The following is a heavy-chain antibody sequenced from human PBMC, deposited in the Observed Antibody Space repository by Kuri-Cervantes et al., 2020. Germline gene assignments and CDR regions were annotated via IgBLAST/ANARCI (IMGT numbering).Heavy chain of an antibody. CDR3: ARGLGYSYGQRFDY. CDR1: GFTFSDYW. Sequence: GGSLRLSCAASGFTFSDYWMTWVRQAPGKGLEWVANIRQDGSEGFYVESVKGRVTISRDNAENSLYLQMNSLRAEDTALYYCARGLGYSYGQRFDYWGQGTLVTVSS. CDR2: IRQDGSEG. J-gene: IGHJ4*02. V-gene: IGHV3-7*03. D-gene: IGHD5-18*01.